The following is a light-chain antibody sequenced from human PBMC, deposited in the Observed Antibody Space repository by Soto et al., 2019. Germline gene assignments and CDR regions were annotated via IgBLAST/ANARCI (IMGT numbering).Light chain of an antibody. CDR3: SSYAGSNNPYV. CDR2: EVT. CDR1: SGDIGGYDY. J-gene: IGLJ1*01. Sequence: QSVLTQPPSASGSPGQSVTISCTGTSGDIGGYDYVSWYQQHPGKAPKLMIYEVTKRPLGVPDRFSGSKSGNTASLTVSALQAEDEADYYCSSYAGSNNPYVFATGTKLTVL. V-gene: IGLV2-8*01.